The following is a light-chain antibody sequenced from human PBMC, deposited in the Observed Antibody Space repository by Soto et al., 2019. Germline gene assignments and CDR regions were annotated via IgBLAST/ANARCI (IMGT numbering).Light chain of an antibody. V-gene: IGLV2-8*01. Sequence: QSALTQPPSASGSPGQSVTISCTGTSSDVGSYNHVSWYQQHPGKAPKLMIYEVNKRPSGVPDRFSGSKSGNTASLTVSGLQAEDEADYYCNSYAVTHTWVFGGGTKLTVL. J-gene: IGLJ3*02. CDR1: SSDVGSYNH. CDR3: NSYAVTHTWV. CDR2: EVN.